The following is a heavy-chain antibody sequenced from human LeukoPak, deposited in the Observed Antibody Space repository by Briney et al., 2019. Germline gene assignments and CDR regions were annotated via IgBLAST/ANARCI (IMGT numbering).Heavy chain of an antibody. CDR3: AKQYYYGSGSLYYFDY. V-gene: IGHV3-23*01. Sequence: GGSLRLSCAASGFTFSSYAMSWVRQAPGKGLEWVSATSGSGGSTYYADSVKGRFTISRDNSKNTLCLQMNSLRAEDTAVYYCAKQYYYGSGSLYYFDYWGQGTLVTVSS. CDR2: TSGSGGST. CDR1: GFTFSSYA. J-gene: IGHJ4*02. D-gene: IGHD3-10*01.